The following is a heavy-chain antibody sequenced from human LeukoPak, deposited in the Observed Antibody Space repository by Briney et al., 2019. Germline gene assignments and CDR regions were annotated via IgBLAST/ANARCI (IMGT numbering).Heavy chain of an antibody. CDR3: ARAYCDFWSGSKRPNAFDY. CDR1: GFTFSSYV. Sequence: GGSLRLSCAASGFTFSSYVMHWVRQAPGEGLEWLAVIWYDGSNKYYADSVKGRFTISRDNSKNTLYLQMNSLRAEDTAMYYCARAYCDFWSGSKRPNAFDYWGQGTLVTVSS. J-gene: IGHJ4*02. D-gene: IGHD3-3*01. CDR2: IWYDGSNK. V-gene: IGHV3-33*01.